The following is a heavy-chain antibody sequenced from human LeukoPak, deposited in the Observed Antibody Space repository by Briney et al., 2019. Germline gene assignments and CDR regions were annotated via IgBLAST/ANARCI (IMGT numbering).Heavy chain of an antibody. CDR1: VGSFSSSSSY. CDR2: IYYSGST. D-gene: IGHD1-26*01. J-gene: IGHJ4*02. CDR3: ARHKASGSYYPYYFDY. Sequence: SETLSLTCTVSVGSFSSSSSYWGWIRQPPGKGLEWIGSIYYSGSTYYNPSLKSRVTISVDTSKNQFSLKLNSVTAADTAVYYCARHKASGSYYPYYFDYWGQGTLVTVSS. V-gene: IGHV4-39*01.